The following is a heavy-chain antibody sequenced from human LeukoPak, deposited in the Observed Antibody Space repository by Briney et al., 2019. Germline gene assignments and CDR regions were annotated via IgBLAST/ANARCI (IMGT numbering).Heavy chain of an antibody. CDR1: GYTFTSYA. CDR2: INTNTGNP. CDR3: ARDLGSSWYVAFDI. D-gene: IGHD6-13*01. J-gene: IGHJ3*02. Sequence: ASVKVSCKASGYTFTSYAMNWVRQAPGQGLEWMGWINTNTGNPMYAQGFTGRFVFSLDTSVSTAYLQISSLKAEDTAVYYCARDLGSSWYVAFDIWGQGTMVTVSS. V-gene: IGHV7-4-1*02.